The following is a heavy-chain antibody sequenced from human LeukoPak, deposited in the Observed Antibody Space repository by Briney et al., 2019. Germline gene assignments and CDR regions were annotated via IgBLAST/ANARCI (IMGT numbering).Heavy chain of an antibody. V-gene: IGHV4-59*11. D-gene: IGHD1-26*01. J-gene: IGHJ4*02. CDR1: GGSISSHY. Sequence: PSETLSLTCTVSGGSISSHYWSWIRQPPGKGLEWIGYIYYSGSTNYNPSLKSRVTILLDTSKNQFSLKLSSVTAADTAAYYCALEWELGKVDYWGQGTLVTVSS. CDR3: ALEWELGKVDY. CDR2: IYYSGST.